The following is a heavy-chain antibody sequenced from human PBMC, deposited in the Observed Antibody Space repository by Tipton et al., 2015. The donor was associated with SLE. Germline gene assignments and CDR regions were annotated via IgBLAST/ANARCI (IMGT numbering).Heavy chain of an antibody. V-gene: IGHV4-4*09. CDR2: ISDGGGT. D-gene: IGHD2-8*01. J-gene: IGHJ6*02. CDR3: ARGMLTWRGAIIGVDV. CDR1: GGSISSDH. Sequence: TLSLTCSVSGGSISSDHWIWIRQPPGKGLEWLGHISDGGGTNYNPSLKSRVTISVDPAKNQFSMKLTSVTAADTAVYYCARGMLTWRGAIIGVDVWGQGTTVNVSS.